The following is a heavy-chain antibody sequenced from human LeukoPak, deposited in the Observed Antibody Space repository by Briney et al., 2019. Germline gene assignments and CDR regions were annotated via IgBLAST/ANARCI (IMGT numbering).Heavy chain of an antibody. D-gene: IGHD6-13*01. CDR3: AKEQRALIAAPFIPFDY. J-gene: IGHJ4*02. V-gene: IGHV3-53*05. CDR1: GFTVSSNY. Sequence: GGSLRLSCAASGFTVSSNYMSWVRQAPGKGLEWVSVIYSGGSTYYADSVKGRFTISRDNSKNTLYLQMNSLRADDTAVYYCAKEQRALIAAPFIPFDYWGQGTLVTVSS. CDR2: IYSGGST.